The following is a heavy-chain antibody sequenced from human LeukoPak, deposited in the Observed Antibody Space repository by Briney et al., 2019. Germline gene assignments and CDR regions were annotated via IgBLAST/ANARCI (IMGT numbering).Heavy chain of an antibody. Sequence: GGSLRLSCAASGFTFSTYAMHWVRQAPGKGLEWVAVISYDGSNEYYADSVKGRFTISRDNSKNMLYLQMNSLRAEDTAVYYCASTNYRGGTTGYDWFDPWGQGTLVTVSS. CDR3: ASTNYRGGTTGYDWFDP. D-gene: IGHD5-24*01. V-gene: IGHV3-30-3*01. J-gene: IGHJ5*02. CDR1: GFTFSTYA. CDR2: ISYDGSNE.